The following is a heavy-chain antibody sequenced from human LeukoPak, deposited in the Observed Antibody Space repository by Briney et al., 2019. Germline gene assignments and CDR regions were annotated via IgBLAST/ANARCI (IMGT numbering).Heavy chain of an antibody. D-gene: IGHD3-16*01. CDR1: GFTFSSYG. CDR2: IWYDGSNK. J-gene: IGHJ4*02. CDR3: ARGEMGISIRDY. Sequence: GGSLRLSCAASGFTFSSYGMHWVRQAPGKGLEWVAVIWYDGSNKYYADSVKGRFTISRDNSKNTLYLQMNSLRAEDTAVYYCARGEMGISIRDYWGQGTLVTVSS. V-gene: IGHV3-33*01.